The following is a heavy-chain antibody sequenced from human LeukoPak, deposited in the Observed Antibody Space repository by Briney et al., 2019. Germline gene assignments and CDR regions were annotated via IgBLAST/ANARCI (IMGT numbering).Heavy chain of an antibody. D-gene: IGHD3-22*01. CDR1: AGSINRFY. V-gene: IGHV4-59*12. Sequence: PSETLSLTCSVSAGSINRFYWNWIRQSPGKGLEWVGFIHHSGTTKINPSLQSRVTMSIDTSKNQFSLKLSSVTAADTAVYYCARPDPYYYDSSGYYRYWGQGTLVTVSS. CDR3: ARPDPYYYDSSGYYRY. CDR2: IHHSGTT. J-gene: IGHJ4*02.